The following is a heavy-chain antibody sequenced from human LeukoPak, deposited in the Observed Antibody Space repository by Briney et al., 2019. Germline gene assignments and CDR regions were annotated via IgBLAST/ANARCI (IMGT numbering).Heavy chain of an antibody. CDR2: ISPYNGNT. D-gene: IGHD2-15*01. V-gene: IGHV1-18*01. CDR1: GYTFTTYG. J-gene: IGHJ4*02. CDR3: ARYYCSGGSCYSDY. Sequence: GASVKVSCKASGYTFTTYGISWVRQAPGQGLEWMGWISPYNGNTNYAQKLQGRVTMTTDTSTSTAYMELRSLRSDDTAVYYCARYYCSGGSCYSDYWGQGTLVTVSS.